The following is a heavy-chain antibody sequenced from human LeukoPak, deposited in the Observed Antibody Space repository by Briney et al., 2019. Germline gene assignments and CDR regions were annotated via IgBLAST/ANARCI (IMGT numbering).Heavy chain of an antibody. V-gene: IGHV1-18*01. CDR2: ISVHNANT. J-gene: IGHJ3*02. CDR1: GYTFTNYG. CDR3: ARVGGGNAFDI. Sequence: GASVKDSSKPSGYTFTNYGISWVRHAPGQGLEWMGWISVHNANTKYSQKVQGSVTLTTDTSTSTAYMELRSLRSDDTAVYYCARVGGGNAFDIWGQGTVITVSS.